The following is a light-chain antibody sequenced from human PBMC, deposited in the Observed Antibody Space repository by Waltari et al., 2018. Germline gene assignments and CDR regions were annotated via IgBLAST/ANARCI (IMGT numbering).Light chain of an antibody. V-gene: IGLV2-11*01. CDR2: EAI. CDR3: CSYAGSYTWV. Sequence: QSALTQPRSVSGSPGQSVTISCSGTSSDIGAWKYVSWYQQHPGKAPKLLISEAIKRPSGVPDRFSGSKSGNTASLTISGLQAEDEAEYYCCSYAGSYTWVCGGGTKVTVL. CDR1: SSDIGAWKY. J-gene: IGLJ3*02.